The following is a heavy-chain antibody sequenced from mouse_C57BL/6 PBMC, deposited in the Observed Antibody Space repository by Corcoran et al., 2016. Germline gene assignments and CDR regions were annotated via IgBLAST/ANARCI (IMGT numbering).Heavy chain of an antibody. CDR3: ARRGGLWYFDV. V-gene: IGHV1-26*01. Sequence: EVQLQQSGPVLVKPGASVKMSCKASGYTFTDYYMNWVKQSHGKSLEWIGDINPNNGGTSYNQKFKGKATLTVDKSSSTAYMELRSLTSEDSAVYYCARRGGLWYFDVWGTGTTVTVSS. CDR1: GYTFTDYY. J-gene: IGHJ1*03. CDR2: INPNNGGT.